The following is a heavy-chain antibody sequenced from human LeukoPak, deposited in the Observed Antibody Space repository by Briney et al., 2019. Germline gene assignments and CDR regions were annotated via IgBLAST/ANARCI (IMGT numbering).Heavy chain of an antibody. V-gene: IGHV4-39*01. J-gene: IGHJ4*02. CDR3: ARSAEKADFDY. Sequence: SETLSLTCTVSGGSISGSSYYWGWIRQSPGKGLEWIGSIYYSGNTYYNPPLKSRVTISVDTSKNQFSLKLSSVTAADTAVFYCARSAEKADFDYWGQGTLVTVSS. D-gene: IGHD6-25*01. CDR1: GGSISGSSYY. CDR2: IYYSGNT.